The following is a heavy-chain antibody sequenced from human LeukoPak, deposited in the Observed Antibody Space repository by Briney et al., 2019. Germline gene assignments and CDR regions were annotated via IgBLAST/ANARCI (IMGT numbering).Heavy chain of an antibody. Sequence: SETLSLTCTVSGGSISSSYWRWIRQAPGKGLECIGRIYASGNTNYNPSLKSRVTMSVDTSKNQISLKLGSVTAADAAMYYCAREGSGWYIDYWGQGTLVTVSS. V-gene: IGHV4-4*07. CDR1: GGSISSSY. J-gene: IGHJ4*02. CDR2: IYASGNT. CDR3: AREGSGWYIDY. D-gene: IGHD6-19*01.